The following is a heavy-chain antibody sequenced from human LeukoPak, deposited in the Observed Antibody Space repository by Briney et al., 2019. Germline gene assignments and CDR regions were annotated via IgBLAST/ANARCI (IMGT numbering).Heavy chain of an antibody. J-gene: IGHJ6*02. V-gene: IGHV4-59*12. D-gene: IGHD1-26*01. Sequence: SETLSLTCTVSGGSISSYYWSWIRQPPGKGLEWIGYIYYSGSTNYNPSLKSRVTISVDTSKNQFSLKLSSVTAADTAVYYCARDGLLGSYYYYGMDVWGQGTTVTVSS. CDR3: ARDGLLGSYYYYGMDV. CDR1: GGSISSYY. CDR2: IYYSGST.